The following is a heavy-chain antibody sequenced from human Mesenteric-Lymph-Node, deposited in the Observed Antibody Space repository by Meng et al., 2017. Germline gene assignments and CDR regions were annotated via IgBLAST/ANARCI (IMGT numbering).Heavy chain of an antibody. CDR2: IYHGVNI. CDR1: VDSITSGDYS. D-gene: IGHD2/OR15-2a*01. CDR3: ARGFLSFVRVFDY. Sequence: QRQLKESGSGLLRPSQTLSLTCAVSVDSITSGDYSWTWIRQPPGKGLEWIGYIYHGVNIYYTPSLRSRVTISVDKSRSQFSLKLSSVTAADTAVYYCARGFLSFVRVFDYWGQGTLVTVSS. V-gene: IGHV4-30-2*01. J-gene: IGHJ4*02.